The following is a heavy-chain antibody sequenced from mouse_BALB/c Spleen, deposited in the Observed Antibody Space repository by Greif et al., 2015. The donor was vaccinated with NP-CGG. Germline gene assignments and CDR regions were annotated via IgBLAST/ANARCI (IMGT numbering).Heavy chain of an antibody. CDR2: IWSGGST. CDR1: GFSLTSYG. J-gene: IGHJ4*01. D-gene: IGHD2-1*01. CDR3: ARSPYGNYGYYAMDY. Sequence: VQLQQSGPGLVQPSQSLSITCTVSGFSLTSYGVHRVRQSPGKGLEWLGVIWSGGSTDYNAAFISRLSISKDNSKSQVFFKMNSLQANDTAIYYCARSPYGNYGYYAMDYWGQGTSVTVSS. V-gene: IGHV2-2*02.